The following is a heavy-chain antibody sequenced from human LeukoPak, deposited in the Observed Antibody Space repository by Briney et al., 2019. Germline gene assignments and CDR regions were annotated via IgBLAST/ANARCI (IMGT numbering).Heavy chain of an antibody. V-gene: IGHV3-23*01. Sequence: PGGSLILSCASSGFPFSSYAMGLVRPAPGEGLEWVSGITDSGTGTYYAGSVKGRFTISRDNSKNTVYLQMSSLRAEDTAVYYCARTGYNYGTPLNYWGQGTLVTVSS. CDR2: ITDSGTGT. D-gene: IGHD5-18*01. CDR1: GFPFSSYA. CDR3: ARTGYNYGTPLNY. J-gene: IGHJ4*02.